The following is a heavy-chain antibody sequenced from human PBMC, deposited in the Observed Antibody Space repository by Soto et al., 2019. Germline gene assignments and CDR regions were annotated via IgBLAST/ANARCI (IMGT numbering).Heavy chain of an antibody. Sequence: SETLSLTCAVSGGSISSSNWWSCVRQPPGKGVEWIGEIYHSGSTNYNPSLKSRVTISVDKSKNQFSLKLSSVTAADTAVYYCARGIEYSSSSDAFDIWGQGTMVTVSS. CDR2: IYHSGST. V-gene: IGHV4-4*02. CDR1: GGSISSSNW. D-gene: IGHD6-6*01. J-gene: IGHJ3*02. CDR3: ARGIEYSSSSDAFDI.